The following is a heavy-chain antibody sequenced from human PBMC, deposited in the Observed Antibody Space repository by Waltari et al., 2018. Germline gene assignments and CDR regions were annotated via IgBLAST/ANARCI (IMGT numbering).Heavy chain of an antibody. Sequence: EVQLVESGGGLVQPGGSLNLSCAASGFIFSGSPIHGVRQASGEGLELVGRIGNQGNTYATVYTESVKGRFTISRDDSKNTAYLQMNSLKIEDTAFYYCTRSPGFGPWGQGTLVTVSS. CDR2: IGNQGNTYAT. CDR1: GFIFSGSP. CDR3: TRSPGFGP. J-gene: IGHJ5*02. V-gene: IGHV3-73*02.